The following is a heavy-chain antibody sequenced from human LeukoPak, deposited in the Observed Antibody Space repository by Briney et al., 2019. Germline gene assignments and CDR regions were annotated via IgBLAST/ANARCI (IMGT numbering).Heavy chain of an antibody. CDR1: GGSISSYY. V-gene: IGHV4-59*12. CDR3: ARDSGTTGEVKFDR. Sequence: SETLSLTCTVSGGSISSYYWSWVRQPPGKGLEWIGDIYYSGSTNYNPPLKSRVTISLDTSKTQFSLKLGSVTAADTAVYYCARDSGTTGEVKFDRWGQGTLVTVSS. J-gene: IGHJ5*02. CDR2: IYYSGST. D-gene: IGHD4-17*01.